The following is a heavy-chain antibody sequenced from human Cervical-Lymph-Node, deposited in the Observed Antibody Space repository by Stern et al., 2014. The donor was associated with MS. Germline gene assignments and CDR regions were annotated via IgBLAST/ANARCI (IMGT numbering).Heavy chain of an antibody. V-gene: IGHV5-51*03. Sequence: VQLVESGAEVKKPGESLRISCKGSGYSFSNFWIGWVRQMPGKGLEWMGIIYPGDSDTKYSPSFQGHVTISADKSISPAFLQGSSLKASDTAIYYCAKTLSGGSRYFDLWGRGTLVTVSS. J-gene: IGHJ2*01. CDR1: GYSFSNFW. D-gene: IGHD3-16*01. CDR2: IYPGDSDT. CDR3: AKTLSGGSRYFDL.